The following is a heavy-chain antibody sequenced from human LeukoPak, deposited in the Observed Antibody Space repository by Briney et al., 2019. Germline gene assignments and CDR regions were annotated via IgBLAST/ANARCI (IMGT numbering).Heavy chain of an antibody. J-gene: IGHJ4*02. V-gene: IGHV4-4*07. D-gene: IGHD5-12*01. Sequence: SETLSLTCTVSGGSISSYYWSWIRQPAGKGLEWIGRIYTSGSTNYNPSLKSRVTMSVDTSKNQFSLKLSSVTAADTAVYYCARQEDSGYDLDYFDYWGQGTLVTVSS. CDR3: ARQEDSGYDLDYFDY. CDR2: IYTSGST. CDR1: GGSISSYY.